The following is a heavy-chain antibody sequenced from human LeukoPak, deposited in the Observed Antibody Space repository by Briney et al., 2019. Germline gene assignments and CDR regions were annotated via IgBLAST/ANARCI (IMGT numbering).Heavy chain of an antibody. D-gene: IGHD1-26*01. Sequence: GASVKVSCKASGGTFSSYAINWVRQATGQGLEWMGWMNPNSGNTGYAQKFQGRVTITRNTSISTAYMELSGLRSEDTAVYYCARGPGGSLYYYYYMDVWGKGTTVTVSS. J-gene: IGHJ6*03. CDR2: MNPNSGNT. V-gene: IGHV1-8*03. CDR1: GGTFSSYA. CDR3: ARGPGGSLYYYYYMDV.